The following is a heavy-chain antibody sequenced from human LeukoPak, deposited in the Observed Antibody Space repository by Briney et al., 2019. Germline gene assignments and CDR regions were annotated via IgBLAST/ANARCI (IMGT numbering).Heavy chain of an antibody. V-gene: IGHV4-59*08. Sequence: PSETLSLTCTVSGGSISSYYWSWIRQPPGKGLEWIGYIYYIGSTNYNPSLKSRATTSVDTSKTQFSLKLSSVNAADTAVYYCARCVAVAAWFDPWGQGTLVTVSS. CDR1: GGSISSYY. CDR3: ARCVAVAAWFDP. CDR2: IYYIGST. J-gene: IGHJ5*02. D-gene: IGHD6-19*01.